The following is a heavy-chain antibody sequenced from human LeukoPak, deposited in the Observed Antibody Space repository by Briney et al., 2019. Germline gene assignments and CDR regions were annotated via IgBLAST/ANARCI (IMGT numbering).Heavy chain of an antibody. CDR3: ARGNYDILTGYYASFDY. V-gene: IGHV4-38-2*02. CDR1: GYSISSGYY. Sequence: PSETLSLTCTVSGYSISSGYYWGWIRQPPGKGLEWIGSIYHSGSTYYNPSLKSRVTISVDTSKNQFSLKLSSVTAADTAVYYCARGNYDILTGYYASFDYWGQGTLVTVSS. J-gene: IGHJ4*02. CDR2: IYHSGST. D-gene: IGHD3-9*01.